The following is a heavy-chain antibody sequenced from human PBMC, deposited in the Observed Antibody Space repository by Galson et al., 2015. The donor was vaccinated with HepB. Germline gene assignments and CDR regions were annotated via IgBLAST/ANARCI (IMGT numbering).Heavy chain of an antibody. J-gene: IGHJ6*02. Sequence: SLRLSCATSGFSFSSFWMNWVRQVPGKGLLWVSRISRGGNTRNYADSVEGRFTISRDNANNALYLEMNSLRAEDTAVYYCARGAAYYDWTGYPDEKYGGMDVWGQGTTVIVSS. CDR1: GFSFSSFW. V-gene: IGHV3-74*01. CDR2: ISRGGNTR. CDR3: ARGAAYYDWTGYPDEKYGGMDV. D-gene: IGHD3/OR15-3a*01.